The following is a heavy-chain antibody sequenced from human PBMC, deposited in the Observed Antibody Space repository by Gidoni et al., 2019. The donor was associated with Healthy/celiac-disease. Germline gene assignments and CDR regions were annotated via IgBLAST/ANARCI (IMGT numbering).Heavy chain of an antibody. J-gene: IGHJ5*02. CDR1: GASFSGYY. V-gene: IGHV4-34*01. CDR2: INHSGST. CDR3: ARGLNRGCSGGSCYPGWFDP. D-gene: IGHD2-15*01. Sequence: QVQLQQWGAGLFKPSETLSLTCAHCGASFSGYYWSWIRQPPGKGLQWIGEINHSGSTNYNPSLKSRITISVDTSKNQFSLKLSSVTAADTAVYYCARGLNRGCSGGSCYPGWFDPWGQGTLVTVSS.